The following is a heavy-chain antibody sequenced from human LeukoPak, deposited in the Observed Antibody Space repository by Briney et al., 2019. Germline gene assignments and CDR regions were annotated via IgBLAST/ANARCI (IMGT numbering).Heavy chain of an antibody. V-gene: IGHV3-23*01. Sequence: PGGSLRLSCAASGFTFSSYAVSWVRQPPGKGLQWVSAISGSGGSTYYADSVKGRFTISRDNSKNTLFLQMSSLRVEDTAVYYCAKSDSSSWSRNWFDPWGQGTLVTVSS. D-gene: IGHD6-13*01. J-gene: IGHJ5*02. CDR3: AKSDSSSWSRNWFDP. CDR1: GFTFSSYA. CDR2: ISGSGGST.